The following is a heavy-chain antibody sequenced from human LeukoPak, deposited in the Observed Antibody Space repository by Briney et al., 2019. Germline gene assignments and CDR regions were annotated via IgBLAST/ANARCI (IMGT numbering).Heavy chain of an antibody. CDR1: GYTFTSYY. CDR3: ARAVGDSSGWFVP. V-gene: IGHV1-46*01. Sequence: SVKDSCKASGYTFTSYYMHWVRQARAQGLEWMGIINPSGGSTSYAQKFQGRVTMTRDTSTSAVYMELSSLRSEDTAVYYCARAVGDSSGWFVPWGQGTLVTVSS. D-gene: IGHD3-22*01. J-gene: IGHJ5*02. CDR2: INPSGGST.